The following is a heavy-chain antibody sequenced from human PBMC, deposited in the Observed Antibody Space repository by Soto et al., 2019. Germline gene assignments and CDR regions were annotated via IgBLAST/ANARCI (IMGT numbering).Heavy chain of an antibody. CDR2: IIPIFGTA. Sequence: SVKVSCKASGGTFSGYATSWVRQAPGQGLEWMGGIIPIFGTANYAHKFQGRVTITADESTSTAYMELSSLRSEDTAVYYCARDRRYHYSGMDGCGHGPTVNVSS. CDR1: GGTFSGYA. CDR3: ARDRRYHYSGMDG. V-gene: IGHV1-69*13. J-gene: IGHJ6*02.